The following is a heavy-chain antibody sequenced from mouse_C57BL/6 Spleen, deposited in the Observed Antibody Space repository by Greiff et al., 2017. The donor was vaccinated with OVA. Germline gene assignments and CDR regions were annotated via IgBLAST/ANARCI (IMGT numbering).Heavy chain of an antibody. J-gene: IGHJ4*01. CDR3: ARYYDGHYYAMDY. V-gene: IGHV1-76*01. Sequence: QVQLKQSGAELVRPGASVKLSCKASGYTFTDYYINWVKQRPGQGLEWIARIYPGSGNTYYNEKFKGKATLTAEKSSSTAYMQLSSLTSEDSAVYFCARYYDGHYYAMDYWGQGTSVTVSS. CDR1: GYTFTDYY. CDR2: IYPGSGNT. D-gene: IGHD2-3*01.